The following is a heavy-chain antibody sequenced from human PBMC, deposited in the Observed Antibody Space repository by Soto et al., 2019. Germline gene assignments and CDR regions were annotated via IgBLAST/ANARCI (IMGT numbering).Heavy chain of an antibody. J-gene: IGHJ5*01. CDR2: ISAYNGNT. D-gene: IGHD3-22*01. Sequence: ASVGGSCKASVDTYTSKGRRWVRPAPGQGLEWMGWISAYNGNTNYAQKLQGRVTMTTDTSTSTAYMELRSLRSDDTAVYYCARVLANYDSSGYYAPGWFDSWGQGTMVTVPQ. CDR3: ARVLANYDSSGYYAPGWFDS. V-gene: IGHV1-18*01. CDR1: VDTYTSKG.